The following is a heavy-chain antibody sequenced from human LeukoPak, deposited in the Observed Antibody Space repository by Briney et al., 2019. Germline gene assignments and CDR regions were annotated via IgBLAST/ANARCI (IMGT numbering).Heavy chain of an antibody. V-gene: IGHV3-30*03. CDR3: ARDSLGGGVLDY. CDR2: ISYDGSNK. CDR1: GFTFSSYG. Sequence: GGSLRLSCAASGFTFSSYGMHWVRQAPGKGLEWVAVISYDGSNKYYADSVKGRFTISRDNSKNTLYLQMNSLRAEDTAAYYCARDSLGGGVLDYWGQGTLVTVSS. J-gene: IGHJ4*02. D-gene: IGHD2-21*01.